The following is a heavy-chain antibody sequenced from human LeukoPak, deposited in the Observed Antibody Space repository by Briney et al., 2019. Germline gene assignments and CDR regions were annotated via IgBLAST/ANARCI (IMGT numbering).Heavy chain of an antibody. Sequence: ASVKVSCKASGYTFTGYYMHWVRQAPGQGLEWMGWINPNSGGTNYAQNFQGRVTMTRDTSISTAYLELTSLTSDDTGVYYCARGSENNFASSGPIGFWGQGTLVTVSS. J-gene: IGHJ4*02. CDR3: ARGSENNFASSGPIGF. CDR1: GYTFTGYY. CDR2: INPNSGGT. V-gene: IGHV1-2*02. D-gene: IGHD3-22*01.